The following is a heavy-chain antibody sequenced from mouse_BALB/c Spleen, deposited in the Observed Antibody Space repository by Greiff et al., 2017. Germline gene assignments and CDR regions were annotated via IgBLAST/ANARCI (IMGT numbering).Heavy chain of an antibody. D-gene: IGHD1-1*01. V-gene: IGHV2-2*02. J-gene: IGHJ2*01. CDR1: GFSLTSYG. Sequence: QGQLKESGPGLVQPSQSLSITCTVSGFSLTSYGVHWVRQSPGKGLEWLGVIWSGGSTDYNAAFISRLSISKDNSKSQVFFKMNSLQANDTAIYYCARNRGSTVVAFDYWGQGTTLTVSS. CDR2: IWSGGST. CDR3: ARNRGSTVVAFDY.